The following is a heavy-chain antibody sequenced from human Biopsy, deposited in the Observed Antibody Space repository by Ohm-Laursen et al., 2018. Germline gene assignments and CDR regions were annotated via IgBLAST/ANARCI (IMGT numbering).Heavy chain of an antibody. J-gene: IGHJ2*01. Sequence: PGTLSLTCTASGDSISSYYWSWIRQPPGKGLEWIGYVYYTGSTDYNPSLQSRVTISVDTSKNHFSLRLRSVTPADTAIYCARDRGYYSDRTVPGYFDLWGRGTLVTVSS. D-gene: IGHD3-22*01. CDR1: GDSISSYY. CDR2: VYYTGST. CDR3: ARDRGYYSDRTVPGYFDL. V-gene: IGHV4-59*01.